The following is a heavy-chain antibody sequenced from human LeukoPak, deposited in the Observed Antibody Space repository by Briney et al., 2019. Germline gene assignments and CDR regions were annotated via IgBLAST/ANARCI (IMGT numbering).Heavy chain of an antibody. CDR3: ARGGQITMVRGVIHYYYYYMDV. J-gene: IGHJ6*03. V-gene: IGHV3-23*01. Sequence: GGSLRLSCAASGFTFSRLAMTWVRQAPGKGLEWVSTISASGPYYADAVRGRFTISRDNSRNTLSLQMDSLRAEDTAVYYCARGGQITMVRGVIHYYYYYMDVWGKGTTVTVSS. CDR2: ISASGP. D-gene: IGHD3-10*01. CDR1: GFTFSRLA.